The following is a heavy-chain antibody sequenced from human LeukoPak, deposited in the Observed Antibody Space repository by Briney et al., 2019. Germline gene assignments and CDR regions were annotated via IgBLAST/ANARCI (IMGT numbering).Heavy chain of an antibody. V-gene: IGHV1-18*01. D-gene: IGHD1-26*01. CDR2: ISAYNGNT. CDR3: AREGVSGSYLGY. J-gene: IGHJ4*02. CDR1: GYTFTSYG. Sequence: ASVKVSCKASGYTFTSYGILWVRQAPGQGLEWMGWISAYNGNTNYAQKFQDRVTMTRDMSTSTVYMELSSLRSEDTAVYYCAREGVSGSYLGYWGQGTLVTVSS.